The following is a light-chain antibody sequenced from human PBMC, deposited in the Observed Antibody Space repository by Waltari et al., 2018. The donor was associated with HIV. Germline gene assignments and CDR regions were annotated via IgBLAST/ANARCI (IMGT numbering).Light chain of an antibody. V-gene: IGLV3-1*01. Sequence: SYDLTQPPSVSVSSGQPATVPCSGFNLGHHYVSWYQQRSGQSPVLVIYQDPKRPPGIPERFFGSTSENTATLTINETQPLDEAHYSCQAWDSGTIVFGGGTSLTVL. CDR1: NLGHHY. J-gene: IGLJ3*02. CDR2: QDP. CDR3: QAWDSGTIV.